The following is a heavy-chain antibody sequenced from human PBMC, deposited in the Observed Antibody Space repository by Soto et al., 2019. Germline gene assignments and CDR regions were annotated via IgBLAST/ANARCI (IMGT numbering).Heavy chain of an antibody. CDR3: ARGISMLVVVQPDAPDKYYFDS. CDR2: INHSGST. V-gene: IGHV4-34*01. D-gene: IGHD2-8*02. Sequence: QVQLQQWGARLLKPSEMLSLTCAVYGGSFSGYYWTWIRQPPGKGLEWIGQINHSGSTNYNPSLRSRVTISVDTSKNQFSLKLSSVTAADTAVYYCARGISMLVVVQPDAPDKYYFDSWGLGTLVTVSS. J-gene: IGHJ4*02. CDR1: GGSFSGYY.